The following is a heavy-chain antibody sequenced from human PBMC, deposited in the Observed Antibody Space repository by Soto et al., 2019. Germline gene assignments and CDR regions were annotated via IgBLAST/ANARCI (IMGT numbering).Heavy chain of an antibody. CDR1: GFTFSSYA. J-gene: IGHJ4*02. V-gene: IGHV3-30-3*01. CDR2: ISYDGSNK. CDR3: ARAKYSSSFIILAAAGLFDY. D-gene: IGHD6-13*01. Sequence: QVQLVESGGGVVQPGRSLRLSCAASGFTFSSYAMHWVRQAPGKGLEWVGVISYDGSNKYYADSVKGRFTISRDTSKNMLYRQINSLIAEDTAVYYCARAKYSSSFIILAAAGLFDYWGQGTLVTVSS.